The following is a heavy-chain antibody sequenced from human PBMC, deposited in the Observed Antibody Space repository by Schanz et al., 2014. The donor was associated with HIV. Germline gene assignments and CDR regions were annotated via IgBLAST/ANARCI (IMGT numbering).Heavy chain of an antibody. V-gene: IGHV3-9*01. D-gene: IGHD6-19*01. CDR1: GFTFDDYA. J-gene: IGHJ4*02. CDR3: VKGAFLPEYGSGWYGCYFDY. CDR2: ISWNSDNI. Sequence: EVQLVESGGGLEQPGRSLRLSCAASGFTFDDYAMHWVRQAPGKGLEWVSGISWNSDNIAYADSLKGRFAISRDNAKNSLYLQMNSLRIEDTAFYYCVKGAFLPEYGSGWYGCYFDYWGQGTLVTVSS.